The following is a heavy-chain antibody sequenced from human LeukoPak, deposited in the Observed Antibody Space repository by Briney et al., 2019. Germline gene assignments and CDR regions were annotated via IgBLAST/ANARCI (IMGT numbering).Heavy chain of an antibody. CDR1: GGSISSSGYY. J-gene: IGHJ4*02. V-gene: IGHV4-39*02. CDR2: VYYTGST. CDR3: ARHRGRYYDSGSYYYFDY. Sequence: SETLSLTCTVSGGSISSSGYYWGWIRQPPGKGLEWVGSVYYTGSTFYNPSLKSRVTTSVDTSKNHFSLNLSSVTAADTAVYYCARHRGRYYDSGSYYYFDYWGQGTLVTVSS. D-gene: IGHD3-10*01.